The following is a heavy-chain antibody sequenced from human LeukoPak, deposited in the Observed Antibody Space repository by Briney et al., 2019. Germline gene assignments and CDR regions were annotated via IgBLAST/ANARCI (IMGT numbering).Heavy chain of an antibody. V-gene: IGHV1-69*04. Sequence: GASVKVSCKASGGTFSSYTISWVRQAPGQGLEWMGRIIPILGIANYAQKFQGRVTITADKSTSTAYMELSSLRSEDTAVYYCARDRYCSSTSCYGGYYYYGVDVWGQGTTVTVSS. J-gene: IGHJ6*02. CDR1: GGTFSSYT. D-gene: IGHD2-2*01. CDR2: IIPILGIA. CDR3: ARDRYCSSTSCYGGYYYYGVDV.